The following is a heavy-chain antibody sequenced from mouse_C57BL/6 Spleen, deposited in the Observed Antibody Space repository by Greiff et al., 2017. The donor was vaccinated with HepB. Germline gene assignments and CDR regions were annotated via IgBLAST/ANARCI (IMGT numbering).Heavy chain of an antibody. CDR3: ARGITTVVARDYYAMDY. Sequence: VQLQQSGPELVKPGDSVKISCKASGYSFTGYFMNWVMQSHGKSLEWIGRINPYNGDTFYNQKFKGKATLTVDKSSSTAHMELRSLTSEDSAVYYCARGITTVVARDYYAMDYWGQGTSVTVSS. CDR2: INPYNGDT. CDR1: GYSFTGYF. D-gene: IGHD1-1*01. J-gene: IGHJ4*01. V-gene: IGHV1-20*01.